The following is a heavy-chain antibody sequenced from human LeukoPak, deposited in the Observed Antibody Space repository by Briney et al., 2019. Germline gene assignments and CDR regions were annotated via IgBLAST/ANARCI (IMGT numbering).Heavy chain of an antibody. CDR1: VYTFTVYY. J-gene: IGHJ4*02. Sequence: GASVTVSFKSSVYTFTVYYMHWVRQAPGQGLEWMGWINPNSGGTNYAQKFQGRVTMTRDTSISTAYMELSRLRSDDTAVYYCARDAAPLRFLEWFPTNYWGQGTLVTVSS. CDR3: ARDAAPLRFLEWFPTNY. V-gene: IGHV1-2*02. CDR2: INPNSGGT. D-gene: IGHD3-3*01.